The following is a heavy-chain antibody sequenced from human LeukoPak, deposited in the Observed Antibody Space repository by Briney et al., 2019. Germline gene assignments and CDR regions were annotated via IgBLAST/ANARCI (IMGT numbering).Heavy chain of an antibody. CDR2: IYNGVPT. D-gene: IGHD6-19*01. CDR1: GVSISRFY. CDR3: VQTTGWPGFDY. J-gene: IGHJ4*02. V-gene: IGHV4-4*09. Sequence: SETLSLICTTSGVSISRFYWSWVRQPPGKGLEWIANIYNGVPTFFNPSLKSRATISMDTSKGQFSLQLASVTAADTAVYYCVQTTGWPGFDYWGQGILVTVSS.